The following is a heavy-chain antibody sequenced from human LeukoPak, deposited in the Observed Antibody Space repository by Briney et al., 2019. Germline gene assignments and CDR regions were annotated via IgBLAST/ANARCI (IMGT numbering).Heavy chain of an antibody. Sequence: ASVKVSCKASGYTFTSYAMNWVRQAPGQGLEWMGWINTNTGNPTYAQGFTGRFVFSLDTSVSTAYLQIISLKAEDTAVYYCARDGGNSAYYYYGMDVWGQGTTVTVSS. V-gene: IGHV7-4-1*02. CDR3: ARDGGNSAYYYYGMDV. CDR2: INTNTGNP. D-gene: IGHD4-23*01. J-gene: IGHJ6*02. CDR1: GYTFTSYA.